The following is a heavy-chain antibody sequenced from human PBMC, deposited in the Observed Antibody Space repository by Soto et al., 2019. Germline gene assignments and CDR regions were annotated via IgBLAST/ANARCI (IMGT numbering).Heavy chain of an antibody. CDR3: ARYSSSWYDPQGWFDP. J-gene: IGHJ5*02. V-gene: IGHV4-34*01. D-gene: IGHD6-13*01. CDR1: GGSFSGYY. Sequence: SETLSLTCAVYGGSFSGYYWSWIRQPPGKGLEWIGEINHSGSTNYNPSLKSRVTISVDTSKNQFSLKLSSVTAADTAVYYCARYSSSWYDPQGWFDPWGQGTLVT. CDR2: INHSGST.